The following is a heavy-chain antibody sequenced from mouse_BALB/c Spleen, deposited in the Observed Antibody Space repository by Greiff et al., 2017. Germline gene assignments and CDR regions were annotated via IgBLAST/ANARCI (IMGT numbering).Heavy chain of an antibody. CDR2: IRLKSNNYAT. V-gene: IGHV6-6*02. CDR3: TREGATATGDY. Sequence: EVKVEESGGGLVQPGGSMKLSCVASGFTFSNYWMNWVRQSPEKGLEWVAEIRLKSNNYATHYAESVKGRFTISRDDSKSSVYLQMNNLRAEDTGIYYCTREGATATGDYWGQGTTLTVSS. CDR1: GFTFSNYW. J-gene: IGHJ2*01. D-gene: IGHD1-2*01.